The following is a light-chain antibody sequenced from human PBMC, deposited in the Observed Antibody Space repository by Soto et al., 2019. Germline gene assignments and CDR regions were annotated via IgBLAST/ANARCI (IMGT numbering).Light chain of an antibody. CDR3: SSYTSSSTLV. J-gene: IGLJ2*01. CDR1: SSDVGGYNY. CDR2: DVN. V-gene: IGLV2-14*03. Sequence: QSALTQPASVSGFPGQSITFSCTGTSSDVGGYNYVSWYQQHPGKGPKLIIYDVNNRPSGVSNRFSGSKSGNTASLTISGLQAEDEADYYCSSYTSSSTLVFGGGTKLTVL.